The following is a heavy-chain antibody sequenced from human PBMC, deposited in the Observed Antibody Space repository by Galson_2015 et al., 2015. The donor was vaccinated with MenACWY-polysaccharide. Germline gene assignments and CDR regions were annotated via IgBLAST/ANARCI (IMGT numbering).Heavy chain of an antibody. CDR1: GFSFSSYA. D-gene: IGHD2-15*01. CDR3: AKRARVVAAAWYGMAV. Sequence: SLRLSCAAAGFSFSSYAMSWVRQAPGKGLEWVSAITGSGGATYYVDSVKGRFTISRDNSKNTLYLQMNSLRVEDTAVYYCAKRARVVAAAWYGMAVWGQATTVTVSS. J-gene: IGHJ6*02. CDR2: ITGSGGAT. V-gene: IGHV3-23*01.